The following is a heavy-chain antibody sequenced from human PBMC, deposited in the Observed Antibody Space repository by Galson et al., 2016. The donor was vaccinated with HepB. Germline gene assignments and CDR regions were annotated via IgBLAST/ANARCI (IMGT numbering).Heavy chain of an antibody. J-gene: IGHJ3*02. Sequence: TLSLTCTVSGGSIRDGTYYWSWIRQVPGKGLEWIGCIYYSGRTYYNPSLKSRVSLSVDTSKIQFSLSLRSVTAADTAVYFCARAVDYDLPQTFDMWGQGTMVTVSS. CDR3: ARAVDYDLPQTFDM. V-gene: IGHV4-31*03. D-gene: IGHD4-17*01. CDR1: GGSIRDGTYY. CDR2: IYYSGRT.